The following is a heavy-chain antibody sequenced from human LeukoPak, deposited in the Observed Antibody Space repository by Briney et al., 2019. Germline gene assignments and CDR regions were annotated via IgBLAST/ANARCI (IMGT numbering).Heavy chain of an antibody. CDR1: GFTLSDYY. CDR3: ARCYYGSGSTVTLPPFGP. CDR2: ISSSSSYT. J-gene: IGHJ5*02. Sequence: PGRSLTLSCAASGFTLSDYYMSWIRQAPGKGLEWVSYISSSSSYTNYADSVKGRLTFPRDNAKTSLYRQMNSRRAAAPAVYYWARCYYGSGSTVTLPPFGPWGQGTLVTVSS. D-gene: IGHD3-10*01. V-gene: IGHV3-11*06.